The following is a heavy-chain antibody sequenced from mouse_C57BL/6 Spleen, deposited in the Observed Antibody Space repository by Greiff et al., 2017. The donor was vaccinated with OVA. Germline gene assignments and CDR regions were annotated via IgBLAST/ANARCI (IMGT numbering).Heavy chain of an antibody. CDR1: GYTFTSYW. J-gene: IGHJ1*03. CDR2: IYPSDSEA. Sequence: QVQLQQPGAELVRPGSSVKLSCKASGYTFTSYWMDWVKQRPGQGLEWIGNIYPSDSEAHYTQKFKNQATLTVDKYSSTAYMLLSSLTYEDAGVNYCARGVYLGDFGGWGTGTTVTGSS. V-gene: IGHV1-61*01. CDR3: ARGVYLGDFGG. D-gene: IGHD4-1*01.